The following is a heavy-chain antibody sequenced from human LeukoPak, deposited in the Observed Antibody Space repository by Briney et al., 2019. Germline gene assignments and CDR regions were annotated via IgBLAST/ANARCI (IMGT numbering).Heavy chain of an antibody. CDR3: ARDEIGPVRSAFYYYRMS. V-gene: IGHV3-21*04. J-gene: IGHJ6*03. D-gene: IGHD3-3*01. CDR1: GFTFSSYN. Sequence: PGGSLRLSCAASGFTFSSYNMNWVRQAPGKGLEWVSSISSSSSYIYYADSVKGRFNISRDNAQNSLYLEMNSLRAEDTAVYYCARDEIGPVRSAFYYYRMSGAKGTRSPSP. CDR2: ISSSSSYI.